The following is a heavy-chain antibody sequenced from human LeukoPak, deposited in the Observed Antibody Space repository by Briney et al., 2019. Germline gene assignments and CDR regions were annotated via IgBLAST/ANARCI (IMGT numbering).Heavy chain of an antibody. D-gene: IGHD4-17*01. CDR1: GSTFTFYA. V-gene: IGHV3-23*01. CDR3: AKWDGDLYYYYYMDV. Sequence: GGSLRLSCAASGSTFTFYAMSWVRQAPGKGLEWVSVICGSGGSTYYADSVKGRFTISRDNSKNTLYLQMDSLRAEDTAVYYCAKWDGDLYYYYYMDVWGKGTTVTVSS. J-gene: IGHJ6*03. CDR2: ICGSGGST.